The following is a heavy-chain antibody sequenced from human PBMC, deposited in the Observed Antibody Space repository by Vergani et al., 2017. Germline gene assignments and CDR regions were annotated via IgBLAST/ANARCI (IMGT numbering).Heavy chain of an antibody. CDR1: GGSISSGDYY. CDR3: ARVREGGGWAFDY. D-gene: IGHD6-19*01. Sequence: QVQLQESGPGLVKPSETLSLTCTVSGGSISSGDYYWSWLRQPPGKGLEWIGFIYYSGSTYYNPSLKSRVTISADTSKNLFSLNVSSVTAADTAVYYCARVREGGGWAFDYWGQGTLVTVSS. CDR2: IYYSGST. V-gene: IGHV4-30-4*08. J-gene: IGHJ4*02.